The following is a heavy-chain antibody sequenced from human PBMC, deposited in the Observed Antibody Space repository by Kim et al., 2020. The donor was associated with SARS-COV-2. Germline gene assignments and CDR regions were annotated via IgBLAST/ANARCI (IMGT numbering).Heavy chain of an antibody. CDR2: IKHDGSEK. CDR3: ARAHSSWYLFYYYVMDV. J-gene: IGHJ6*01. D-gene: IGHD6-13*01. Sequence: GGSLRLSCAASGFTFSSYGMSWVRQAPGKGLEWVANIKHDGSEKYYVDSVKGRFTISRDNAKNSLYLQMNSLRAEDTAVYYCARAHSSWYLFYYYVMDV. V-gene: IGHV3-7*03. CDR1: GFTFSSYG.